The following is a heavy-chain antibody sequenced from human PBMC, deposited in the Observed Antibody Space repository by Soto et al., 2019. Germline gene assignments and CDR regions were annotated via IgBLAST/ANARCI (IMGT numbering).Heavy chain of an antibody. CDR3: AKAGRVSGSHYNSFGY. V-gene: IGHV3-53*01. Sequence: EVQLVESGGGLIQPGGSLKLSCAASGFTVGNNYMSWVRQAPGKGLEWVSLIYSTGTTKYADSVKGRFTVSRDNAKNTLYLQMNRLRAEDTAVYYCAKAGRVSGSHYNSFGYWGQGTLVTVSS. CDR2: IYSTGTT. D-gene: IGHD3-10*01. CDR1: GFTVGNNY. J-gene: IGHJ4*02.